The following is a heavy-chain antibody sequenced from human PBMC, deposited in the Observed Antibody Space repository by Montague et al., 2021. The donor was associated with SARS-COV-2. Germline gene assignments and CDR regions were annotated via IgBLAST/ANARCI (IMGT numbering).Heavy chain of an antibody. CDR2: VSDGGGTT. CDR1: GFAFSSYA. D-gene: IGHD1-26*01. V-gene: IGHV3-23*01. J-gene: IGHJ2*01. Sequence: SLRLSCAASGFAFSSYAMSWVRQAPGKGLEWVPIVSDGGGTTYYGDSVKGRFTASRDNSKNTVDLQLNSLRGEDTAVYYCAKGGGTYFHWYFDLWGRGTLVSVSS. CDR3: AKGGGTYFHWYFDL.